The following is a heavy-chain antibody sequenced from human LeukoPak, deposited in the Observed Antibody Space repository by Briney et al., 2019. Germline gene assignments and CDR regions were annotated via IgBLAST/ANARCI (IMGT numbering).Heavy chain of an antibody. Sequence: GGSLRLSCADSGFXFRRYWINWVRQAPGKGLEWVANIHQDGDEKHYVDSVKGRFTISRDNAKNSLYLLMNSLRTEDTAVYYCAATYYYDGSGDYWGQGTLVTVSS. CDR2: IHQDGDEK. V-gene: IGHV3-7*02. D-gene: IGHD3-22*01. CDR3: AATYYYDGSGDY. J-gene: IGHJ4*02. CDR1: GFXFRRYW.